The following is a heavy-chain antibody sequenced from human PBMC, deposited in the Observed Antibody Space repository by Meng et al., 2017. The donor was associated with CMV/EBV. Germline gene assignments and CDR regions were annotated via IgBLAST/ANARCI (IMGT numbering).Heavy chain of an antibody. V-gene: IGHV3-53*01. D-gene: IGHD2-2*01. CDR3: AKDRYCSSTSRQDYYYYGMDV. CDR2: IYSGGST. J-gene: IGHJ6*02. Sequence: GESLKISCAASGFTVSSNYMSWVRQAPGKGLEWVSVIYSGGSTYYADSVKGRFTISRDNSKNTLYLQMNSLRPEDTAVYYCAKDRYCSSTSRQDYYYYGMDVWGQGTTVTVSS. CDR1: GFTVSSNY.